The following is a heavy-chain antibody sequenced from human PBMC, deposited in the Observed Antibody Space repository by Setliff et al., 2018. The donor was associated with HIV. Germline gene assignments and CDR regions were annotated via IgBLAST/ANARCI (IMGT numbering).Heavy chain of an antibody. CDR1: GGNFGNSA. D-gene: IGHD3-22*01. Sequence: ASVKVSCKASGGNFGNSAIGWVRQAPGQGLEWVGGIVPLLSVANYARKFQGRVTITAGKSTSTVYMELRNLRSDDTAVYYCARDLRYYYDSSGYLELPYWGQGTLVTVSS. CDR3: ARDLRYYYDSSGYLELPY. CDR2: IVPLLSVA. V-gene: IGHV1-69*10. J-gene: IGHJ4*02.